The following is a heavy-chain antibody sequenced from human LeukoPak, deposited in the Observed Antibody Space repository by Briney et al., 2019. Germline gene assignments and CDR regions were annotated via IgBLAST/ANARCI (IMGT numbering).Heavy chain of an antibody. CDR1: GYTFTSYY. V-gene: IGHV1-46*01. J-gene: IGHJ5*02. Sequence: ASVKVSCKXSGYTFTSYYMHWVRQAPGQGLEWMGIINPSGGSTSYAQKFQGRVTMTRDTSTRTVYMELSSLRSEDTAVYYCARAITMIVVVKDSWFDPWGQGTLVTVSS. D-gene: IGHD3-22*01. CDR3: ARAITMIVVVKDSWFDP. CDR2: INPSGGST.